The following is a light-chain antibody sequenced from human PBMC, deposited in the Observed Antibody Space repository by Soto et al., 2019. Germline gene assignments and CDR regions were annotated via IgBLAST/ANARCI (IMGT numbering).Light chain of an antibody. Sequence: ENVLTQSPGTLSFFPRERATLSRRASQGVSSSYLAWYQQKPGQAPRLLIYGASSRATGIPDRFSGSGSGTDFTLTISRLEPEDFAVYYCQQYGSSPPTWTFGQGTKVDIK. CDR2: GAS. CDR1: QGVSSSY. CDR3: QQYGSSPPTWT. V-gene: IGKV3-20*01. J-gene: IGKJ1*01.